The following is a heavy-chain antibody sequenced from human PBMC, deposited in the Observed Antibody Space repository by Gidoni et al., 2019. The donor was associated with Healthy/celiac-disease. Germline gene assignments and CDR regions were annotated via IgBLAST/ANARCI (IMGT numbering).Heavy chain of an antibody. J-gene: IGHJ3*02. CDR2: ISSSSSYI. CDR3: ARPQWLENAFDI. V-gene: IGHV3-21*01. Sequence: EVQLVESGGGLVKPGGSLRLSCAASGFTFSSYSMNGVRQAPGKGLGWVSSISSSSSYIYYADSVKGRFTISRDNAKNSLYLQMNSLRAEDTAVYYCARPQWLENAFDIWGQGTMVTVSS. D-gene: IGHD6-19*01. CDR1: GFTFSSYS.